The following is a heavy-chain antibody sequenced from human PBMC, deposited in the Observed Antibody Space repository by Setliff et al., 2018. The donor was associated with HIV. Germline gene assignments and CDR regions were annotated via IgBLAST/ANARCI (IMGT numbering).Heavy chain of an antibody. CDR2: IRSKAYGGTT. J-gene: IGHJ6*03. D-gene: IGHD1-26*01. Sequence: NPGGSLRLSCTASGFTFGDYAMSWFRQAPGKGLEWVSFIRSKAYGGTTEYAASVKGRFTISRDDSKSSLYLQMNSLKTEDTAVYYCARSGSYAVMDVWGIGTTVTVSS. V-gene: IGHV3-49*05. CDR1: GFTFGDYA. CDR3: ARSGSYAVMDV.